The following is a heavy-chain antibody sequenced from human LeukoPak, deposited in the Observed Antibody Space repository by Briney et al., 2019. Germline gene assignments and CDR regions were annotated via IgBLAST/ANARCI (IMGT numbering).Heavy chain of an antibody. Sequence: GESLKISCKGSGYSLISYWIGWVRQMPGKGLEWMGIIYLGDSDTRYSPSFQGQVTISADKSISTAHLQWSSLKASDTAMYYCARHPSYTSGWPLDYWGQGTLVTVSS. V-gene: IGHV5-51*01. CDR3: ARHPSYTSGWPLDY. CDR1: GYSLISYW. CDR2: IYLGDSDT. D-gene: IGHD6-19*01. J-gene: IGHJ4*02.